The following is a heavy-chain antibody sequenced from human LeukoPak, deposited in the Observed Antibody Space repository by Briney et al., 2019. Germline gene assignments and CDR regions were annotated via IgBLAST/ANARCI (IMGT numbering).Heavy chain of an antibody. D-gene: IGHD4-17*01. J-gene: IGHJ5*02. CDR3: ARRAPTPGWFDP. CDR2: INPNSGGT. CDR1: GYTFTGYY. Sequence: ASVKVSCKASGYTFTGYYMHWVRQAPGQGLEWMGWINPNSGGTNYAQRFQGRVTMTRDTSISTAYMELSRLRSDDTAVYYCARRAPTPGWFDPWGQGTLVTVSS. V-gene: IGHV1-2*02.